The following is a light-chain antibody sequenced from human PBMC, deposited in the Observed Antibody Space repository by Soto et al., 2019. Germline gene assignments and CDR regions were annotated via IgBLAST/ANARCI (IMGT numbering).Light chain of an antibody. J-gene: IGKJ1*01. CDR1: QNTGNW. CDR2: RAS. V-gene: IGKV1-5*03. Sequence: IQMTQSPSTLSASVGDRVTITCRASQNTGNWVAWYQQKPGRAPKLLIYRASTLHIGVPSRFSGSGSGTEFTLTISSLQPDDFGTYFCQQYNTWAFGQGTEVEVK. CDR3: QQYNTWA.